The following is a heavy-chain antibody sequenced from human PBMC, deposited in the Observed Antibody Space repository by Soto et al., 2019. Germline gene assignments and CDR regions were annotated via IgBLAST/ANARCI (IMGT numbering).Heavy chain of an antibody. J-gene: IGHJ5*02. CDR2: ISSSSSTI. CDR1: GFTFSSYS. Sequence: GGSLRLSCAASGFTFSSYSMNWVRQAPGKGLEWVSYISSSSSTIYYTDSVKGRFTISRDNAKNSLYLQMNSLRDEDTAVYYCARESAALNWFDPWGQGTLVTVSS. D-gene: IGHD2-2*01. V-gene: IGHV3-48*02. CDR3: ARESAALNWFDP.